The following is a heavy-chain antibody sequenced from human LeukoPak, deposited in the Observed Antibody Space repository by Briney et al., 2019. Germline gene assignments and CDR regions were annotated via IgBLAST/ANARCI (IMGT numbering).Heavy chain of an antibody. V-gene: IGHV3-30*18. CDR3: AKDSSFYGSGSYSDY. CDR2: ISYDGSKK. J-gene: IGHJ4*02. Sequence: GGSLRLSCAASGFIFSKYGIHWVRQAPGKGLEWVAVISYDGSKKYYADSVRGRFTISRDNSKNTLYLQMNSLRAEDTAVYYCAKDSSFYGSGSYSDYWGQGTLVTVSS. D-gene: IGHD3-10*01. CDR1: GFIFSKYG.